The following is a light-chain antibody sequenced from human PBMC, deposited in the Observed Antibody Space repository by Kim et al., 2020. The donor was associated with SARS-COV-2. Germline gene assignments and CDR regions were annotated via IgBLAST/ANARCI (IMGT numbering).Light chain of an antibody. V-gene: IGLV2-14*01. Sequence: CDVASRDIGGVFYVYGSQQVRDIARKLILFDGNLRPGGVSDRFSGAKSGSRGSLAISGFQTEDEADYYCSSYRRDSKFDVFGTGTKVTVL. CDR3: SSYRRDSKFDV. CDR2: DGN. CDR1: SRDIGGVFY. J-gene: IGLJ1*01.